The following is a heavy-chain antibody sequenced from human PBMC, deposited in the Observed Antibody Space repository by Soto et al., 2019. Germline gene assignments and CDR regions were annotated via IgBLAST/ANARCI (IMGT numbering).Heavy chain of an antibody. D-gene: IGHD6-19*01. Sequence: ASVKVSCKASGYTFTGYYMHWVRQAPGQGLEWMGWINPNSGGTNYAQKFRGWVTMTRDTSISTAYMELSRLRSDDTAVYYCAREDSSGWQSFDYWGQGTLVTVSS. CDR3: AREDSSGWQSFDY. CDR1: GYTFTGYY. J-gene: IGHJ4*02. CDR2: INPNSGGT. V-gene: IGHV1-2*04.